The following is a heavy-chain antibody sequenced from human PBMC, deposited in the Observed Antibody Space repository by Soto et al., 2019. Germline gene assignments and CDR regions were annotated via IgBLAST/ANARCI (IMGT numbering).Heavy chain of an antibody. CDR2: INANDGNT. V-gene: IGHV1-46*01. Sequence: AASVKVSCKASGYTFTSYYMHWVRQAPGQGLEWMGIINANDGNTNYAQKLQGRVTMTTDTSTSTAYMELRSLRSDDTAVYYCARDPRSYYDFWSGYYTGSSDAFDIWGQGTMVTVSS. CDR3: ARDPRSYYDFWSGYYTGSSDAFDI. J-gene: IGHJ3*02. D-gene: IGHD3-3*01. CDR1: GYTFTSYY.